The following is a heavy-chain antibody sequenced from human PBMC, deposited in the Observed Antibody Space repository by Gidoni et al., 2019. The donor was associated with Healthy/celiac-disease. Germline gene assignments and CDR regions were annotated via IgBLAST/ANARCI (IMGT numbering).Heavy chain of an antibody. J-gene: IGHJ6*02. D-gene: IGHD3-3*01. CDR3: ARDNDSNPYYYYGMDV. CDR1: GHTVTSTSTA. Sequence: QVQLQQSGPGLVKPSQTLSLTCSISGHTVTSTSTAWNWIRQSPSRGLEWLGRTYYRSKWYNDYAVSVKSRITINPDTSKNQFSLQLNSVTPEDTAVYYCARDNDSNPYYYYGMDVWGQGTTVTVSS. CDR2: TYYRSKWYN. V-gene: IGHV6-1*01.